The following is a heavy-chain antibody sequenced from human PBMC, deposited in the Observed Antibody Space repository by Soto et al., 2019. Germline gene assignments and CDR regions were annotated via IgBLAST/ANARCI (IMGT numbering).Heavy chain of an antibody. D-gene: IGHD1-26*01. CDR1: GYTFTSYD. Sequence: QVQLVQSGAEVKKPGASVKVSCKTSGYTFTSYDINWVRQATRQGLEWVGWMNPNSANTAYAQKFQGRVTKPRNTSIITAYIELSSERSEDTAVHYGAIERSSGAFDTWGQRTMVTI. V-gene: IGHV1-8*01. J-gene: IGHJ3*02. CDR3: AIERSSGAFDT. CDR2: MNPNSANT.